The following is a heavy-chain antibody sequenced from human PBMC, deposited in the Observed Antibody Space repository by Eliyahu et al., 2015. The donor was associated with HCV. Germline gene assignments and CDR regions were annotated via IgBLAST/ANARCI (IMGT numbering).Heavy chain of an antibody. J-gene: IGHJ4*02. CDR1: GFTLRTYA. V-gene: IGHV3-30*18. CDR2: ISYDGSIK. Sequence: QVQLVESGGGVVQPGXSLRLSCAASGFTLRTYAMHWVRQXPGKGLEWVALISYDGSIKYYAXSVKGRFTISRDNSKNTLYLQMNSLRTDDTAVYYCAKGLLYGDYVHYWGQGTLVTVSS. CDR3: AKGLLYGDYVHY. D-gene: IGHD4-17*01.